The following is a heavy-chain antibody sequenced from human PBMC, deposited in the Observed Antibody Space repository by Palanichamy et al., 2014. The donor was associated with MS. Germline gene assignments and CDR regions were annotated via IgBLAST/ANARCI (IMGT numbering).Heavy chain of an antibody. Sequence: QGQLQQWGAGLLKPSETLSLTCAVYSGSPSGHYWIWIRQPPGKGLEWIGEIHQSGSTRYNPSLKSRVTIAVDTSKNQFSLNLNSVTAADTAVYYCARGVEEYSPSSSSFWGGFWFNPWGQGTLVTVSS. V-gene: IGHV4-34*01. CDR2: IHQSGST. D-gene: IGHD6-6*01. CDR1: SGSPSGHY. J-gene: IGHJ5*02. CDR3: ARGVEEYSPSSSSFWGGFWFNP.